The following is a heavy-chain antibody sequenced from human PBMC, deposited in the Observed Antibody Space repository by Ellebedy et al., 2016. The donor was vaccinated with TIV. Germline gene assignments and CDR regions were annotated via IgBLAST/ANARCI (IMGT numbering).Heavy chain of an antibody. J-gene: IGHJ4*02. CDR1: GFTFSTHS. D-gene: IGHD3-3*01. Sequence: GESLKISCAASGFTFSTHSMHWVRQAPGKRLEWVSSISGNGGSTYYADSVRGRFTISRDNSKNTLYLQMNSLRAEDTAVYSCAKDRTTFGVVIVGYFDSWGQGSLVAVST. CDR2: ISGNGGST. V-gene: IGHV3-23*01. CDR3: AKDRTTFGVVIVGYFDS.